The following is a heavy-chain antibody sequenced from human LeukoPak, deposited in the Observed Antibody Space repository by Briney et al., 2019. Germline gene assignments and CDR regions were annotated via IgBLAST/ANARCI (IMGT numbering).Heavy chain of an antibody. V-gene: IGHV3-21*01. Sequence: PGGSLRLSCTASGFTFGDYAMNWVRQAPGKGLEWVSSISSSSSYIYYADSVKGRFTISRDNAKNSLYLQMNSLRAEDTAVYYCHGPRASGFDPWGQGTLVTVSS. J-gene: IGHJ5*02. CDR1: GFTFGDYA. CDR3: HGPRASGFDP. CDR2: ISSSSSYI. D-gene: IGHD6-19*01.